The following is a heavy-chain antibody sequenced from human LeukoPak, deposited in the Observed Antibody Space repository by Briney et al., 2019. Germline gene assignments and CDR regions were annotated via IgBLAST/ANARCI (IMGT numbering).Heavy chain of an antibody. Sequence: SETLSLTCAANGGSLSGLSWNWIRQSPGKGLEWIGEINQSGTTDYNASLKTRVTISVDTSKNPFSVKMTTMPAADTAVYFCGNKPDMSCRGGCCHVIDYWGQGTLVTVSS. D-gene: IGHD2-15*01. V-gene: IGHV4-34*01. J-gene: IGHJ4*02. CDR2: INQSGTT. CDR1: GGSLSGLS. CDR3: GNKPDMSCRGGCCHVIDY.